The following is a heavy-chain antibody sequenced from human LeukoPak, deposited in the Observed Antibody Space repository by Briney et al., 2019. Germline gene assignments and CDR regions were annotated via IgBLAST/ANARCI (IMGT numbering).Heavy chain of an antibody. Sequence: LHGGSLRLSCAASGFTFSGFWMHWVRQAPGEGLEWVAVMSHDGSKKYYADSVKGRFTISRDNSKNTLYLQMNSLRAEDTAVYYCATYLPAYSGLYLTTPFDPWGQGTLVTVSS. CDR1: GFTFSGFW. V-gene: IGHV3-30-3*01. D-gene: IGHD1-26*01. J-gene: IGHJ5*02. CDR2: MSHDGSKK. CDR3: ATYLPAYSGLYLTTPFDP.